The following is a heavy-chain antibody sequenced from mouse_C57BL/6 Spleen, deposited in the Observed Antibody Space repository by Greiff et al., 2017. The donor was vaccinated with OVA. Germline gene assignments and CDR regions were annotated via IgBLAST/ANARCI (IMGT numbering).Heavy chain of an antibody. V-gene: IGHV1-69*01. CDR2: IDPSDSYT. Sequence: VQLQQPGAELVMPGASVKLSCKASGYTFTSYWMHWVKQRPGQGLEWIGEIDPSDSYTNYNHKFKGKSTLTVDKSSSTAYMQLSSLTSEDSAVYYGASSTVVAPYDLDYWGQGTTLTVSS. CDR3: ASSTVVAPYDLDY. D-gene: IGHD1-1*01. CDR1: GYTFTSYW. J-gene: IGHJ2*01.